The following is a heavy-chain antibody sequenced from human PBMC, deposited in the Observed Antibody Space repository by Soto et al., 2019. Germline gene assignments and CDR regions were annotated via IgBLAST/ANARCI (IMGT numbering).Heavy chain of an antibody. CDR3: AREWGDYSYAFDY. CDR2: IWYDGSNK. CDR1: GFTFSSYG. D-gene: IGHD5-18*01. J-gene: IGHJ4*02. Sequence: PGGSLRLSCAASGFTFSSYGMHWVRQAPGKGLEWVAVIWYDGSNKYYADSVKGRFTISRDNSKNTLYLQMNSLRAEDTAVYYCAREWGDYSYAFDYWGQGTLVTVSS. V-gene: IGHV3-33*01.